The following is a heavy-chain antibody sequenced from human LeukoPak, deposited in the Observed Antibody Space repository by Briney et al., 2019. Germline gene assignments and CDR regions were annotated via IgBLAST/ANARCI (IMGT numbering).Heavy chain of an antibody. D-gene: IGHD2-15*01. Sequence: ASVTVSCKASGYTFTDYYMHWVRQAPGQGLEWMGWINPNSGGSNYAQKFQGRVTVTWDTSISTAYMDLSRLISDDTAVYYCARDAGYCTGGSCWYFDHWGQGTLVTVSS. V-gene: IGHV1-2*02. CDR2: INPNSGGS. CDR3: ARDAGYCTGGSCWYFDH. J-gene: IGHJ4*02. CDR1: GYTFTDYY.